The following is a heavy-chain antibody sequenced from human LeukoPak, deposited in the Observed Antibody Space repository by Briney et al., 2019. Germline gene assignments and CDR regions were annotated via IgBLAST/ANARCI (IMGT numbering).Heavy chain of an antibody. D-gene: IGHD1-1*01. V-gene: IGHV3-53*01. J-gene: IGHJ4*02. CDR3: ARDTTTTGFSWELDY. CDR1: GFTVSSNY. Sequence: PGGSLRLSCAASGFTVSSNYMSCVRQAPGKGLEWVSVIYSGGSTYYADSVKGRFTIYRDNSKNTLYLQMNSLRAEDTAVYYCARDTTTTGFSWELDYWGPGTLVTVSS. CDR2: IYSGGST.